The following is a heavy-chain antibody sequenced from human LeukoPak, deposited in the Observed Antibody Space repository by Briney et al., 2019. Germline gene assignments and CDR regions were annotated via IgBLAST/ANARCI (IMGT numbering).Heavy chain of an antibody. J-gene: IGHJ6*03. D-gene: IGHD1-26*01. CDR1: GGSISSYY. Sequence: PSETLSLTCTVPGGSISSYYWSWIRQPPGKGLEWIGSIYYSGSTYYNPSLKSRVTISVDTSKNQFSLKLSSVTAADTAVYYCASQTWGYYYYYYMDVWGKGTTVTVSS. CDR2: IYYSGST. CDR3: ASQTWGYYYYYYMDV. V-gene: IGHV4-59*05.